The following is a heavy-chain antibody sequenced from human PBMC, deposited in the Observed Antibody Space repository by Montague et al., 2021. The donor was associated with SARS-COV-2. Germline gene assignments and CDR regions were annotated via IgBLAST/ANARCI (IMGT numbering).Heavy chain of an antibody. Sequence: SLRLSCAASGFTFSRYWMTWVRQAPGKGLEWAANIKEDGSEKYYVDSVKGRFTISRDNAKNSLSLQMNSLRAEDTAVYYCARTGYFASGNYVWGQGTLVTVSS. D-gene: IGHD3-10*01. CDR1: GFTFSRYW. V-gene: IGHV3-7*01. CDR2: IKEDGSEK. J-gene: IGHJ4*02. CDR3: ARTGYFASGNYV.